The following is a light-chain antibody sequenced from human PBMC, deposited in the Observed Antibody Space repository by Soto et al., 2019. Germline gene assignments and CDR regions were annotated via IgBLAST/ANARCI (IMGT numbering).Light chain of an antibody. CDR1: SSDVGGFNH. Sequence: QSALTQPASVSGSPGQSSTISCTGTSSDVGGFNHVSWYQQHPGKAPKLMIYEVSNRPSGVSNRFSGSKSGNTASLTISGLQAEYEADYYCNSYTSTSNPFVFGTGTKLTVL. V-gene: IGLV2-14*01. CDR3: NSYTSTSNPFV. CDR2: EVS. J-gene: IGLJ1*01.